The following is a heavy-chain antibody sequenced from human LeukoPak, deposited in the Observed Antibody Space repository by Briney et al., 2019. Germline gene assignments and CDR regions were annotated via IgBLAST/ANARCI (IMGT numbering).Heavy chain of an antibody. V-gene: IGHV3-21*01. CDR3: AREGSSGSYRRYYFDY. CDR1: GFTFSSYS. J-gene: IGHJ4*02. CDR2: ISSSSSHI. D-gene: IGHD1-26*01. Sequence: GGSLRLSCAASGFTFSSYSMNWVRQAPGKGLEWVSSISSSSSHIYYADSVKGRFTISRGNAKNSLYLQMNSLRAEDTAVYYCAREGSSGSYRRYYFDYWGQGTLVTVSS.